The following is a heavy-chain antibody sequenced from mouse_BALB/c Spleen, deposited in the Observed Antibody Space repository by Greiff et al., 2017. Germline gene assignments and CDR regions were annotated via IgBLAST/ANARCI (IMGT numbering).Heavy chain of an antibody. CDR3: AREDYYGSSYDAMDY. J-gene: IGHJ4*01. V-gene: IGHV5-17*02. Sequence: EVQGVESGGGLVQPAGSRKLSCAASGFTFSSFGMHWVRQAPEKGLEWVAYISSGSSTIYYADTVKGRFTISRDNPKNTLFLQMTSLRSEDTAMYYCAREDYYGSSYDAMDYWGQGTSVTVSS. CDR2: ISSGSSTI. D-gene: IGHD1-1*01. CDR1: GFTFSSFG.